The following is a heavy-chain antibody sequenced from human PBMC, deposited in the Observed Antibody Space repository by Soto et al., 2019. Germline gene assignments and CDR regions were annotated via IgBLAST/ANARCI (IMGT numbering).Heavy chain of an antibody. CDR2: INPKSGDT. Sequence: QVQLVQSGAEVKKPGASVKVSCKASGYTFTGYQMYWLRQVPGQGPEWIGWINPKSGDTNYGQKFRGRVTMTGDTSIDTAYMELRNLRSDDTAVYYCARPALTADTLDYWGQGTQVIVSS. CDR1: GYTFTGYQ. J-gene: IGHJ4*02. V-gene: IGHV1-2*02. D-gene: IGHD2-21*02. CDR3: ARPALTADTLDY.